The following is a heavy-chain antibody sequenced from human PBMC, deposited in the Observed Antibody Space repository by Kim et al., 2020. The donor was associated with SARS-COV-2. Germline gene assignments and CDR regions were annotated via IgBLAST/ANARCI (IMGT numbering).Heavy chain of an antibody. V-gene: IGHV7-4-1*02. Sequence: ASVKVSCKASGYTFTSYAMNWVRQAPGQGLEWMGWINTNTGNPTYAQGFTGRFVFSLDTSVSTAYLQISRLKAEDTAVYYCERGDWDTIVGVVSRYDAFDNWGQGTLVTVSS. CDR2: INTNTGNP. D-gene: IGHD3-3*01. CDR3: ERGDWDTIVGVVSRYDAFDN. CDR1: GYTFTSYA. J-gene: IGHJ3*02.